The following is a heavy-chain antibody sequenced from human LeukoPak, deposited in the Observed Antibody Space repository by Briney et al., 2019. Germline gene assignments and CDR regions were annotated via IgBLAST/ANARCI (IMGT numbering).Heavy chain of an antibody. D-gene: IGHD3-16*01. Sequence: GASVKVSCKASGYTFTSYGISRVRQAPGQGLEWMGWISAYNGNTNYAQKPQGRVTMTTDTSTSTAYMELRSLRSDDTAVYYCARDAPRGGVADPWGQGTLVTVSS. CDR1: GYTFTSYG. CDR3: ARDAPRGGVADP. V-gene: IGHV1-18*01. J-gene: IGHJ5*02. CDR2: ISAYNGNT.